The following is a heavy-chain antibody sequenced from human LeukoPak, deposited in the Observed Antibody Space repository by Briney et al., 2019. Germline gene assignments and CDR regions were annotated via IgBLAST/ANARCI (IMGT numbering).Heavy chain of an antibody. D-gene: IGHD3-22*01. CDR2: MNPNSGNT. CDR3: AREGGPQITMIVDYYYYYGMDV. J-gene: IGHJ6*02. CDR1: GYTFTSYD. V-gene: IGHV1-8*01. Sequence: ASVKVSCKASGYTFTSYDINWVRQATGQGLEWMGWMNPNSGNTGYAQKFQGRVTMTRNTSISTAYMELSSLRSKDTAVYYCAREGGPQITMIVDYYYYYGMDVWGQGTTVTVSS.